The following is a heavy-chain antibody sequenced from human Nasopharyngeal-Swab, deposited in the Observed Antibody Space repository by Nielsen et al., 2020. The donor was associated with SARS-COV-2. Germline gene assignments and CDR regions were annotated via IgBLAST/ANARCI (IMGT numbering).Heavy chain of an antibody. J-gene: IGHJ4*02. Sequence: GESLKISCAASGFTFSSYAMSWVRQAPGKGLEWVAVIWYDGSNKYYADSVKGRFTISRDNSKNTLYLQMNSLRAEDTAVYYCARNVYYYDARTLDYWGQGTLVTVSS. CDR1: GFTFSSYA. CDR2: IWYDGSNK. V-gene: IGHV3-33*08. D-gene: IGHD3-22*01. CDR3: ARNVYYYDARTLDY.